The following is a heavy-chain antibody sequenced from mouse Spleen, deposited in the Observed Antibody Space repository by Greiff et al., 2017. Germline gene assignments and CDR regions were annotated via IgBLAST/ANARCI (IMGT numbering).Heavy chain of an antibody. J-gene: IGHJ4*01. CDR1: GYAFTNYL. V-gene: IGHV1-54*01. CDR3: ARWDYDGGYAMDY. CDR2: INPGSGGT. Sequence: QVQLQQSGAELVRPGTSVKVSCKASGYAFTNYLIEWVKQRPGQGLEWIGVINPGSGGTNYNEKFKGKATLTADKSSSTAYMQLSSLTSEDSAVYFCARWDYDGGYAMDYWGQGTSVTVSS. D-gene: IGHD2-4*01.